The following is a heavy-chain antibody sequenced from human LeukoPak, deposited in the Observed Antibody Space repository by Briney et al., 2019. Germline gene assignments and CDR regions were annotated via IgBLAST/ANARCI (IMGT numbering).Heavy chain of an antibody. J-gene: IGHJ4*02. Sequence: GGSLRLSCAASGFTFKNYAMSWVRQAPGKELDWVSAIGGSDGTTYYADSVKGRFTISRDNSRDTLYLQMNSLTVEDAAVYYCANTSSYDFWSGYYGIDYWGQGTLVTVSS. CDR2: IGGSDGTT. CDR3: ANTSSYDFWSGYYGIDY. V-gene: IGHV3-23*01. D-gene: IGHD3-3*01. CDR1: GFTFKNYA.